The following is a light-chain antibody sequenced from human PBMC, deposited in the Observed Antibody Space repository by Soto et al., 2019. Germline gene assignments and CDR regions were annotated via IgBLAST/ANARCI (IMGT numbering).Light chain of an antibody. V-gene: IGKV3-20*01. Sequence: EIVLTKSKGTLSLSPGERATLSCRASQSVSSSYLAWYQQKPGQAPRLLIYGASSRATGIPDRFSGSGSGTDFTLTISRPEPEDFAVYYCQQYGSSPKTFGQG. CDR3: QQYGSSPKT. J-gene: IGKJ1*01. CDR1: QSVSSSY. CDR2: GAS.